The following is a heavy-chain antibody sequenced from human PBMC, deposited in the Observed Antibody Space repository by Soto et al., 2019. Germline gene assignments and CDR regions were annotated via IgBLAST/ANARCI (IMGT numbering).Heavy chain of an antibody. J-gene: IGHJ6*01. V-gene: IGHV4-38-2*01. CDR1: GCSIGSGYY. CDR2: IYHAGSV. CDR3: ARTFDYYGMDV. Sequence: SETLSLTCALSGCSIGSGYYWAWIRQSPGKGLEWIGSIYHAGSVYYNPSLNGRVALSMDTSKNHFSLKLTSVTAADTAVYYCARTFDYYGMDVWGQGTTVTVSS.